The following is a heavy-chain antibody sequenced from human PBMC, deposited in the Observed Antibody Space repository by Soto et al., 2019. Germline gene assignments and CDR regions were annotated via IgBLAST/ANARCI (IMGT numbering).Heavy chain of an antibody. D-gene: IGHD3-9*01. J-gene: IGHJ4*02. CDR3: ARHRGYYDILTGYYTELNFDY. CDR2: IYYSGTT. Sequence: SETLSLTCPFSCDSISSSRYYWGWISQPPGKGLEWIGSIYYSGTTYYNPSLKSRVTISVDTSKNQFSLKLSSVTAADTAVYYCARHRGYYDILTGYYTELNFDYWGQGTQVTVSS. CDR1: CDSISSSRYY. V-gene: IGHV4-39*01.